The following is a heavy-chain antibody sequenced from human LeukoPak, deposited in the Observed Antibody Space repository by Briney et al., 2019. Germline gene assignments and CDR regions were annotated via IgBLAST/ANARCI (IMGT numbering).Heavy chain of an antibody. V-gene: IGHV3-21*01. D-gene: IGHD3-22*01. CDR3: ARAHYYDSSGSTDAFDI. Sequence: GGSLRLSCAASGFAFSSYSMNWVRQAPGTWLEWVSSISSSSSYIHYADSVKGRFTISRDNAKNSLYLQMNSLRAEDTAVYYCARAHYYDSSGSTDAFDIWGQGTMVTVSS. CDR1: GFAFSSYS. CDR2: ISSSSSYI. J-gene: IGHJ3*02.